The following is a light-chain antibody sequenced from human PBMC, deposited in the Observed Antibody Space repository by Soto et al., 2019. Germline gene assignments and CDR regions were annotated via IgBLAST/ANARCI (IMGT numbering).Light chain of an antibody. V-gene: IGKV3-11*01. CDR2: DAS. Sequence: EIVLTQSPATLSLSPGERATLSCRASQSVSSYLAWYQQKPGQAPRLLIYDASNRATGIPARFSGSGSGTDFTLTISSLEPEDFAVYYCQQRSNWXLTFGPGT. CDR1: QSVSSY. J-gene: IGKJ3*01. CDR3: QQRSNWXLT.